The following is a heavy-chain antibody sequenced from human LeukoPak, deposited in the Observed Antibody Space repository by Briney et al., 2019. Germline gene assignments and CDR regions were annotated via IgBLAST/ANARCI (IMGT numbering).Heavy chain of an antibody. V-gene: IGHV3-43*02. CDR2: ISGDGGST. CDR1: GFMFHDYA. D-gene: IGHD6-19*01. J-gene: IGHJ4*02. Sequence: GGSLRLSCAAPGFMFHDYAIHWVRQAPGKGLEWVSLISGDGGSTFYADSVEGRFTISRDNSKDSLYLQMNSLRSDDTALYYCARESESSGWYDYWGQGTLVTVSS. CDR3: ARESESSGWYDY.